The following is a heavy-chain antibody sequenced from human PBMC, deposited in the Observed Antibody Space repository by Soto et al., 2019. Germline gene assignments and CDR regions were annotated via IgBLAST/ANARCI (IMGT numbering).Heavy chain of an antibody. CDR1: GFSLPTDRVG. CDR3: AHAYGGRSLY. J-gene: IGHJ4*02. Sequence: QITLKESGPTLVKPTQTLTLTCTFSGFSLPTDRVGVGWIRQPPGKALEWLAVIYWDDTKTYRPSLKSRLTIPTDTSKNHVALTMTDMDPVDTATYYCAHAYGGRSLYWGQGTLVTVSS. D-gene: IGHD1-26*01. CDR2: IYWDDTK. V-gene: IGHV2-5*02.